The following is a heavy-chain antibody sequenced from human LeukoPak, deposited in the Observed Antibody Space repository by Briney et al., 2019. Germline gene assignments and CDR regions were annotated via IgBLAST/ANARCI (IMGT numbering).Heavy chain of an antibody. J-gene: IGHJ6*03. V-gene: IGHV3-48*01. CDR1: GFTFSSYS. D-gene: IGHD3-16*01. Sequence: GGSLRLSCAASGFTFSSYSMNWVRQAPGKGLEWVSYISSSSSTIYYADSVKGRFTISRDNAKNSLYLQMNSLRAEDTAVYDCARDRGGRADYYYYYYMDVWGKGTAVTVSS. CDR3: ARDRGGRADYYYYYYMDV. CDR2: ISSSSSTI.